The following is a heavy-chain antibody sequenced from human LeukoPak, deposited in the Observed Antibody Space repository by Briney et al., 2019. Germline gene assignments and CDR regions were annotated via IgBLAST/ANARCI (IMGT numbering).Heavy chain of an antibody. CDR3: ARRLGGDFWSGYHPLDY. CDR2: IIPIFGTA. CDR1: GGIFSSYA. V-gene: IGHV1-69*01. Sequence: GSSVKVSCKASGGIFSSYAISWVRQAPGQGLEWMGGIIPIFGTANYAQKFQGRVTITADESTSTAYMELSSLRSEDTAVYYCARRLGGDFWSGYHPLDYWGQGTLVTVSS. D-gene: IGHD3-3*01. J-gene: IGHJ4*02.